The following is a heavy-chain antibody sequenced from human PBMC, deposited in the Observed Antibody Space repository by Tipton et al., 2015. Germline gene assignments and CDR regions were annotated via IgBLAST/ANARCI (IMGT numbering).Heavy chain of an antibody. D-gene: IGHD3-22*01. CDR2: IIPIFGTG. J-gene: IGHJ4*02. CDR1: GYTFTSYA. V-gene: IGHV1-69*13. Sequence: QSGAEVKKPGASVKVSCKASGYTFTSYAISWVRQAPGQGLEWMGGIIPIFGTGKYAQKFQGRVTITADESTSTAYMELSSLRSEDTAVYYCARDTGYYDRRGFDYWGQGTLVTVSS. CDR3: ARDTGYYDRRGFDY.